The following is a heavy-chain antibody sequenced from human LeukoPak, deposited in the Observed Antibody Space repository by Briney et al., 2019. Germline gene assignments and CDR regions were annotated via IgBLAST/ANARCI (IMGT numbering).Heavy chain of an antibody. V-gene: IGHV1-18*04. CDR3: ARDGIAAAGTFDY. CDR2: ISAYNGNK. Sequence: GASVKVSCKASGYTFTNYGISWVRQAPGQGPEWMGWISAYNGNKKYAQKLQGRVTMTTDTSTSTAYMEVRSLKSDDTAVYYCARDGIAAAGTFDYWGQGTLVTVSS. J-gene: IGHJ4*02. CDR1: GYTFTNYG. D-gene: IGHD6-13*01.